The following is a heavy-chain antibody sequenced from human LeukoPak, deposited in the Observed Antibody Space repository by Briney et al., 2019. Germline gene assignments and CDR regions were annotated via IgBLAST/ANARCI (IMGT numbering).Heavy chain of an antibody. D-gene: IGHD2-2*01. CDR3: ASGLSTSRRYFDY. V-gene: IGHV4-30-2*01. J-gene: IGHJ4*02. CDR2: IYHSGST. Sequence: SETLSLTCAVSGGSISSGGYSWSWIRQPPGKGLEWIGYIYHSGSTYYNPSLKSRVTISVDRSKNQFSLKLSSVTAADTAVYYCASGLSTSRRYFDYWGQGTLVTVSP. CDR1: GGSISSGGYS.